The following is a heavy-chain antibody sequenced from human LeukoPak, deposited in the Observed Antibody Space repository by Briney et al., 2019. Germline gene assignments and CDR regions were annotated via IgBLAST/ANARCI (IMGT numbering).Heavy chain of an antibody. J-gene: IGHJ5*02. Sequence: PSETLSLTCTVSGGSISSSGYYWGWIRQPPGKGLEWIGSIYYGGSTYYKPSLNSRVTISVDTSKNQFSLKLSSVTAADTAVYYCALEAAGRRTNWFDPWGQGTLVTVSS. CDR3: ALEAAGRRTNWFDP. V-gene: IGHV4-39*07. CDR2: IYYGGST. CDR1: GGSISSSGYY. D-gene: IGHD6-13*01.